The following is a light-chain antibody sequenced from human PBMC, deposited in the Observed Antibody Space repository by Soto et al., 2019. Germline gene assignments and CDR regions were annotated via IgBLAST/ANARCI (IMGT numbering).Light chain of an antibody. CDR1: QSVSNNY. J-gene: IGKJ1*01. V-gene: IGKV3-20*01. Sequence: IVFTQSPGTLSLSPGERATLSCRASQSVSNNYLAWYQQKPGQAPRLLIYGASNRATGIPDRFSGSGSGTDFTLTISRLEPEDFAVYYCQQYGSSLRTFGQGTKVDIK. CDR2: GAS. CDR3: QQYGSSLRT.